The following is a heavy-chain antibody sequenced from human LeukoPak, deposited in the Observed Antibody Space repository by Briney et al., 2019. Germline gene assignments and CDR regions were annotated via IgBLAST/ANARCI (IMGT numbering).Heavy chain of an antibody. J-gene: IGHJ4*02. D-gene: IGHD4-17*01. V-gene: IGHV1-2*06. CDR1: GYTFTDYY. CDR3: ARVMKATVRTSNFDY. Sequence: ASVKVSCKASGYTFTDYYMYWVRQAPGQGLEWMGRINPNSGDTFYAQKFLGRVTMTRDTPISTAYMELSRLRSDDTAVYYCARVMKATVRTSNFDYWGQGTLVTVSS. CDR2: INPNSGDT.